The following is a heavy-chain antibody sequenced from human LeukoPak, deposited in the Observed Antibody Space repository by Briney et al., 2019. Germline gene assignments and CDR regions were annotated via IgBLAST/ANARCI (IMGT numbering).Heavy chain of an antibody. Sequence: PGGSLRLSCAASGYTFSSHGMHWVRQAPAKRLEWVAFIGYDGSGECYAGSVKGRFTISRDNSRNTLYLQMNSLRGEDTAVYYCAKTPSGSGWFHYWGQGTLVTVSS. J-gene: IGHJ4*02. CDR3: AKTPSGSGWFHY. CDR2: IGYDGSGE. D-gene: IGHD6-19*01. V-gene: IGHV3-30*02. CDR1: GYTFSSHG.